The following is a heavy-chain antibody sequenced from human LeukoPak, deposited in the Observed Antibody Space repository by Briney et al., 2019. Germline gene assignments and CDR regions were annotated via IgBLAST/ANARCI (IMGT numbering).Heavy chain of an antibody. CDR1: GGTFSSYA. V-gene: IGHV1-69*04. CDR2: IIPILGIA. CDR3: ARDGVVVAANGYYGMDV. D-gene: IGHD2-15*01. Sequence: ASVKVSCKASGGTFSSYAISWVRQAPGQGLEWMGRIIPILGIANYAQKFQGRVTITADKSTSTAYMELSSLRSEDTAVYYCARDGVVVAANGYYGMDVWGQGTTVTVSS. J-gene: IGHJ6*02.